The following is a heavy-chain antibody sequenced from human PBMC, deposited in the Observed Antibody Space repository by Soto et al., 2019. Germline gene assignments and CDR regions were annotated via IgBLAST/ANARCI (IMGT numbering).Heavy chain of an antibody. CDR1: GGSISSYY. V-gene: IGHV4-4*07. Sequence: KPSETLSLTCTVSGGSISSYYWSWIRQPAGKGLEWIGRIYSSGSANYSPSLKSRVTMSVDTSKNQFSLKLSSVTAADTALYYCARDHSYCSGTTCHESYGMDVWGQGTTVTVSS. D-gene: IGHD2-2*01. CDR2: IYSSGSA. J-gene: IGHJ6*02. CDR3: ARDHSYCSGTTCHESYGMDV.